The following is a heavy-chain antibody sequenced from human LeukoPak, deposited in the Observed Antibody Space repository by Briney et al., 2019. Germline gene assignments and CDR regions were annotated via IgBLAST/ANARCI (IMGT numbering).Heavy chain of an antibody. CDR2: INHSGST. J-gene: IGHJ3*02. V-gene: IGHV4-34*01. Sequence: SETLSLTCGVYGGPFSDHYWSWIRQTPGKGLEWIGEINHSGSTNYNPSLKSRVTISVDTSKNQFSLKLSSVTAAHTAVYYCARVTADAFDIWGQGTMVTVSS. CDR1: GGPFSDHY. CDR3: ARVTADAFDI.